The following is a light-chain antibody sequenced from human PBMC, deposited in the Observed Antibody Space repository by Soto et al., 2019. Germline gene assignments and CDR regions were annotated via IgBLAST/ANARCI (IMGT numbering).Light chain of an antibody. CDR2: EVS. J-gene: IGLJ1*01. CDR3: GSYPGTIHV. Sequence: QSVLTQPASVSGSRGQSITISCTGTSGDVGVYKFVSWYQQHPGKAPKLIIYEVSNRPSGVSSRFSGSMSGNTDSLTISGLQAEDEADYYGGSYPGTIHVFGNGTKVTVL. V-gene: IGLV2-14*01. CDR1: SGDVGVYKF.